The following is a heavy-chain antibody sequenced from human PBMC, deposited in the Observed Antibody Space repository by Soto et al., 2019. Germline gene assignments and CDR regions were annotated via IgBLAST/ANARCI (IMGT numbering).Heavy chain of an antibody. CDR3: ARDRVESGYPEHFQH. J-gene: IGHJ1*01. V-gene: IGHV3-53*01. D-gene: IGHD3-22*01. Sequence: PGVPLRLSCAASGFTVSSKYMSWVRQAPGKGLEWVSGIYSGGSTYYADSVKGRFTISRDNSKNTLYLQMNSLRAEDTAVYYCARDRVESGYPEHFQHWGQGT. CDR1: GFTVSSKY. CDR2: IYSGGST.